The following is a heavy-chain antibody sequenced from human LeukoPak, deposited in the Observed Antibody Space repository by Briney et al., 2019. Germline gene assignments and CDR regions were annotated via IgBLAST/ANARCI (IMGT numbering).Heavy chain of an antibody. V-gene: IGHV1-2*02. D-gene: IGHD3/OR15-3a*01. Sequence: ASVNVSFKASGYSFTGYHMHWVRQAPGQGLEWMGWINPNSGGANYAQKFQGRVTMTRDTSISTAYMELSRLRSDDTAVYYCAVGGTGYNTFDYWSQGTLVTVSS. J-gene: IGHJ4*02. CDR2: INPNSGGA. CDR1: GYSFTGYH. CDR3: AVGGTGYNTFDY.